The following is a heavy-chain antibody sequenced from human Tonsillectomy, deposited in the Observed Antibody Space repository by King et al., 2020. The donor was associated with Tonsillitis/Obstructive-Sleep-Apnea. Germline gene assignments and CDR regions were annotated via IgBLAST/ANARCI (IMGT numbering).Heavy chain of an antibody. CDR3: AREGVDDFWSGLYYYYYYMDV. V-gene: IGHV1-2*06. CDR2: INPNTGAT. J-gene: IGHJ6*03. CDR1: GYTFTDYY. D-gene: IGHD3-3*01. Sequence: QLVQTGAEVKKPGASVMVSCKASGYTFTDYYMNWVRQAPGQGLEWRGRINPNTGATAYAQKFQGRVTMTGDTSISTAYMELSRLRSDDTAVYYCAREGVDDFWSGLYYYYYYMDVWGKGTTVTVSS.